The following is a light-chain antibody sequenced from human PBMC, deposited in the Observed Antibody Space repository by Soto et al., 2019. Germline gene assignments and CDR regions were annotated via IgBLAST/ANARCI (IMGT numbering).Light chain of an antibody. CDR2: GAS. J-gene: IGKJ5*01. Sequence: TQSPATLSVSPGEGATLSCRASQNIKNLLAWYQQRPGQAPRLLIYGASTRATGIPARFSGSGRGSGTDFTLTISSLQPEDFAVYYCQQDYNLPITFGQGTRLEIK. CDR1: QNIKNL. V-gene: IGKV3D-7*01. CDR3: QQDYNLPIT.